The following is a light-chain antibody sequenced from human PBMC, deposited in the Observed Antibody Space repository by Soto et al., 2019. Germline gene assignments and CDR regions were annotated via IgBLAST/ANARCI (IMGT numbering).Light chain of an antibody. CDR3: QHYGRSPLVSA. Sequence: EIVLTQSPGTLSLPPGERATLSCRTSQNINSNFLAWYQQIPGQAPRLLFYDASTRAAGVPDRFRGGGSGTDFTLTITRLEHEDFATYDCQHYGRSPLVSAFVQGTKVEVK. J-gene: IGKJ2*01. V-gene: IGKV3-20*01. CDR1: QNINSNF. CDR2: DAS.